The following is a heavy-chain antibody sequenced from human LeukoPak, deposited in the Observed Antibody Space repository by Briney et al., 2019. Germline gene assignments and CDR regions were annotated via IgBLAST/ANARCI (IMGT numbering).Heavy chain of an antibody. V-gene: IGHV3-21*01. CDR1: GFPFSNYA. Sequence: GGSLRPSCAASGFPFSNYAMTWVRQAPGKGLEWVSTISGGGGDTYYADSVKGRFTISRDNAKNSLYLQMNSLRAEDTAVYYCARKTAGITMVRGVSHYWGQGTLVTVSS. CDR2: ISGGGGDT. D-gene: IGHD3-10*01. J-gene: IGHJ4*02. CDR3: ARKTAGITMVRGVSHY.